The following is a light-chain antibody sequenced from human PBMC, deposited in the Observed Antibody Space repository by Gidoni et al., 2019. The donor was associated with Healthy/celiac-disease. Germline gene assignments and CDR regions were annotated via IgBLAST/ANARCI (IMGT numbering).Light chain of an antibody. CDR1: QSVSSN. J-gene: IGKJ3*01. Sequence: EIVMTQSPATLSVSPGERATLYCRASQSVSSNLAWYQQKPGQAPRLLIYGASTRATGIPARLSGSGSGTEFTLTISSLQSEDFAVYYCQQYNNWPFTFGPGTKVEIK. CDR3: QQYNNWPFT. V-gene: IGKV3-15*01. CDR2: GAS.